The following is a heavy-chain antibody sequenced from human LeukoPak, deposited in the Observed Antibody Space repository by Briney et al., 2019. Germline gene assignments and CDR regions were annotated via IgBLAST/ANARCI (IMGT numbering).Heavy chain of an antibody. Sequence: ASVKVSCKASGYTFTSYYMHWVRQAPGQGLEWMGIINPSGGSTSYAQKFQGRVTMTRDMSTSTVYMELSSLRSEDTAVYYCAKTRSHDYGGIPHYYFDYWGQGTLVTVSS. J-gene: IGHJ4*02. V-gene: IGHV1-46*01. D-gene: IGHD4-23*01. CDR3: AKTRSHDYGGIPHYYFDY. CDR1: GYTFTSYY. CDR2: INPSGGST.